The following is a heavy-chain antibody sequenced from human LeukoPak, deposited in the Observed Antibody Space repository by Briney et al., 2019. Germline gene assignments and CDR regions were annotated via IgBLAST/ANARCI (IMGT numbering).Heavy chain of an antibody. CDR1: GYIFAHNG. Sequence: ASVQVSCKTSGYIFAHNGISWVRQAPGQGPEWMGWISAYNGDTNYAQNFQGRVTMTTDTSTSTAYMELRSLRSDDTAVYYCARLYYYGMDAWGQGTTVTVSS. V-gene: IGHV1-18*01. J-gene: IGHJ6*02. CDR2: ISAYNGDT. CDR3: ARLYYYGMDA.